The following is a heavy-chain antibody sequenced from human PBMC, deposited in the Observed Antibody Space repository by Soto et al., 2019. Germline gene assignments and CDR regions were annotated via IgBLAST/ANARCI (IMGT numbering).Heavy chain of an antibody. CDR3: ARDVDYGDYVLYYFDY. CDR2: ISYDGSNK. CDR1: GFTFSSYA. J-gene: IGHJ4*02. Sequence: QVQLVESGGGVVQPGRSLRLSCAASGFTFSSYAMHWVRQAPGKGLVWVAVISYDGSNKYYADSVKGRFTISRDNSKNTLYLQMNSLRAEDTAVYYCARDVDYGDYVLYYFDYWGQGTLVTVSS. V-gene: IGHV3-30-3*01. D-gene: IGHD4-17*01.